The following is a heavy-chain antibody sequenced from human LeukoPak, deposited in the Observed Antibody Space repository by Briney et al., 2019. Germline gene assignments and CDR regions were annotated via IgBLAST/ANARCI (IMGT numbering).Heavy chain of an antibody. CDR3: TRPFSHSSGWYYDY. Sequence: GGSLRLSCEASGFTFSSYWMNWVRQAPGKGLEWVANIKQDGSEQYYVDSVKGRFTISRDNAKNLLYLQMNSLRAEDAAVYYCTRPFSHSSGWYYDYWGQGTLVTVSS. D-gene: IGHD6-19*01. CDR2: IKQDGSEQ. CDR1: GFTFSSYW. V-gene: IGHV3-7*01. J-gene: IGHJ4*02.